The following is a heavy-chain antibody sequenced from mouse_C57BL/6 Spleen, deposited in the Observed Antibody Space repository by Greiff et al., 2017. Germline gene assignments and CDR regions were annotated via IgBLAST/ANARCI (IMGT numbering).Heavy chain of an antibody. CDR2: IDPEDGET. CDR1: GFNIKDYY. Sequence: EVHLVESGAELVKPGASVKLSCTASGFNIKDYYMHWVKQRTEQGLEWIGRIDPEDGETKYAPKFQGKATITADTSSNTAYLQLSSLTSEDTAVYYCARWQLRLPWFAYWGQGTLVTVSA. J-gene: IGHJ3*01. D-gene: IGHD3-2*02. CDR3: ARWQLRLPWFAY. V-gene: IGHV14-2*01.